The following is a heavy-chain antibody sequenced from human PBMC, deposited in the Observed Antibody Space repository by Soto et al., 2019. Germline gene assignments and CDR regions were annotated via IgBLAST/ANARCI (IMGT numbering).Heavy chain of an antibody. Sequence: EVQLVESGGDLVQPGGSLRLSCEASGFSFSSYWLTWVRQAPGKRLEYVAIIRQDGSEKNYVDSVMGRFTISRDNAKTSSYLEMNSLRDEDTAVYYCMTTTRDRPFDYGGQGTLVTVSS. CDR1: GFSFSSYW. CDR2: IRQDGSEK. D-gene: IGHD1-1*01. CDR3: MTTTRDRPFDY. J-gene: IGHJ4*02. V-gene: IGHV3-7*03.